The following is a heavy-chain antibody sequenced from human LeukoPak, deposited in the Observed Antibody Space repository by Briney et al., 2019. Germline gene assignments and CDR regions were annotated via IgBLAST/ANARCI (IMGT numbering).Heavy chain of an antibody. J-gene: IGHJ4*02. CDR1: GGSISRYY. CDR2: IYTIGST. V-gene: IGHV4-4*07. D-gene: IGHD7-27*01. Sequence: SETLSLTCTVAGGSISRYYWSWVRQPAGKGLEWIGRIYTIGSTNYNPSLKGGVTISLDTPRNQFSLRLNSVTAADTDIYFCARALTATGGFDSWGQGTLVTVSS. CDR3: ARALTATGGFDS.